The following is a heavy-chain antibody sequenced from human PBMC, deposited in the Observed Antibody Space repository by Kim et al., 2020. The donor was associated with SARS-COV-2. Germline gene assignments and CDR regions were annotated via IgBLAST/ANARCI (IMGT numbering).Heavy chain of an antibody. D-gene: IGHD3-9*01. J-gene: IGHJ6*02. Sequence: ASVKVSCKASGYTFTSYGISWVRQAPGQGLEWMGWISAYNGNTNYAQKLQGRVTMTTDTSTTTAYMELRSLRSDDTAVYYCARVYALTGYYGSVYYYYGMDVWGQGTTVTVS. V-gene: IGHV1-18*01. CDR1: GYTFTSYG. CDR2: ISAYNGNT. CDR3: ARVYALTGYYGSVYYYYGMDV.